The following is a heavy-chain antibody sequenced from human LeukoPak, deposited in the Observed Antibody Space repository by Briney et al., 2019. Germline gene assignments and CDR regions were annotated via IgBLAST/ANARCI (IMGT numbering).Heavy chain of an antibody. CDR3: ARRYSSGWYGY. V-gene: IGHV4-34*01. CDR2: INHSGST. J-gene: IGHJ4*02. Sequence: KPSETLSLTCAVYGGSFSGYYWSWIRQPPGKGLEWIGEINHSGSTNYNPSLKSRVTISVDTPKNQFSLKLSSVTAADTAVYYCARRYSSGWYGYWGQGTLVTVSS. D-gene: IGHD6-19*01. CDR1: GGSFSGYY.